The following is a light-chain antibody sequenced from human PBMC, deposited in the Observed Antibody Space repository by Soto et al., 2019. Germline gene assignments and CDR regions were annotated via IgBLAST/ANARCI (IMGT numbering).Light chain of an antibody. CDR2: DAS. J-gene: IGKJ4*01. V-gene: IGKV3D-11*02. Sequence: EIVLTQSPATLSLSPGERATLSCRASQSVSSYLAWYQQKPGQAPRLPIYDASNRATGIPARFSGSGPGTDFTLTISSLEPEDFAVYYCQQRSNWPLTFGGGTKVEIK. CDR3: QQRSNWPLT. CDR1: QSVSSY.